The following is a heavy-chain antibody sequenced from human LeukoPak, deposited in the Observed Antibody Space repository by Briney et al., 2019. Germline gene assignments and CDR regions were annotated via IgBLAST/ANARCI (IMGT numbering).Heavy chain of an antibody. CDR2: ISSNGGVT. J-gene: IGHJ4*02. CDR3: AKPHSGASFFDY. D-gene: IGHD2-15*01. Sequence: PGGSLRLSCAASGFTFSSYGMSWVRQAPGKGLEWVSAISSNGGVTNYVDSVKGRFTISRDNSKNTLYLQMNSLRAEDTAVYFCAKPHSGASFFDYWGQGALVTVSS. CDR1: GFTFSSYG. V-gene: IGHV3-23*01.